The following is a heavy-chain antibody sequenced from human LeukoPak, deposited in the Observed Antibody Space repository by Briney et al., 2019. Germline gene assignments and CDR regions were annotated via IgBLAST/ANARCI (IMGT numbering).Heavy chain of an antibody. D-gene: IGHD3-9*01. J-gene: IGHJ4*02. CDR1: GFTFSSYA. CDR3: ARGLRYFDWSQGYFDY. CDR2: ISYDGSNK. Sequence: GRSLRLSCAASGFTFSSYAMHWVRQAPGKGLEWVAVISYDGSNKYYADSVKGRFTISRDNSKNTLYLQMNSLRAEDTAVYYCARGLRYFDWSQGYFDYWGQGTLVTVSS. V-gene: IGHV3-30-3*01.